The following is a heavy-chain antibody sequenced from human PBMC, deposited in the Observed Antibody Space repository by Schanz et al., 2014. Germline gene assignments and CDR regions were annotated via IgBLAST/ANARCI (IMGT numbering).Heavy chain of an antibody. V-gene: IGHV1-18*01. D-gene: IGHD6-19*01. CDR3: ARGAYSSGWYDRDIAHFVY. CDR1: GYTFTRYG. CDR2: ISAYNGNT. J-gene: IGHJ4*02. Sequence: QVQLVQSGAEVKKPGASVKVSCKASGYTFTRYGINWVRQAPGQGLEWMGWISAYNGNTNYAQKLQGRVTMTTDTSTSTAYMELRSLRSDDTAVYYCARGAYSSGWYDRDIAHFVYWGQGTLVTVSS.